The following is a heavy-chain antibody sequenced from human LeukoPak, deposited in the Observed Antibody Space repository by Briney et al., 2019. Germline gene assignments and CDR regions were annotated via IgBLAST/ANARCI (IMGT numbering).Heavy chain of an antibody. CDR1: GYTFSNYG. CDR2: IIPIFGTA. V-gene: IGHV1-69*06. Sequence: ASVKVSCKASGYTFSNYGITWVRQAPGQGLEWMGGIIPIFGTANYAQKFQGRVTITADKSTSTAYMELSSLRSEDTAVYYCARGPNWGSGDYFDYWGQGTLVTVSS. D-gene: IGHD7-27*01. J-gene: IGHJ4*02. CDR3: ARGPNWGSGDYFDY.